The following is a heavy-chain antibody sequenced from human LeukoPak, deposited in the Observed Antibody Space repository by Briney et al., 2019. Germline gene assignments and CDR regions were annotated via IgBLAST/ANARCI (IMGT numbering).Heavy chain of an antibody. D-gene: IGHD3-22*01. CDR3: ARVPDYYDSSGYPDY. Sequence: ASVKVSCKASGYTFTSYYMHWVRQAPGQGLEWMGIINPSGGSTSYAQKFQGRVTMTRDTSTSTVYMELSSLRSEDTAVCYCARVPDYYDSSGYPDYWGQGTLVTVSS. J-gene: IGHJ4*02. V-gene: IGHV1-46*01. CDR1: GYTFTSYY. CDR2: INPSGGST.